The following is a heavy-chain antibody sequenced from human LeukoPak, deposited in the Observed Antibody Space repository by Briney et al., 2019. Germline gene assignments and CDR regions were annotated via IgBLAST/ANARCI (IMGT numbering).Heavy chain of an antibody. CDR1: GFTFSSYA. Sequence: HSGGSLRLSCAASGFTFSSYAMSWVRQAPGKGLEWVSDISGSGGSTYYADSVKGRFTISRDNSKNTLYLQMNRLRAEDTAVYYCAKRGLAAALFRWGQGTLVTVSS. V-gene: IGHV3-23*01. D-gene: IGHD6-13*01. CDR3: AKRGLAAALFR. CDR2: ISGSGGST. J-gene: IGHJ4*02.